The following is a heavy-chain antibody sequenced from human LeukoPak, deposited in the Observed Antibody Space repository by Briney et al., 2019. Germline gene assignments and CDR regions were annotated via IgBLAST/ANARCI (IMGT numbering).Heavy chain of an antibody. CDR1: GFTFTSYG. J-gene: IGHJ3*02. Sequence: ASVKVSCKASGFTFTSYGISWVRQAPGQGLEWMAWISAYNGNTNYAQKLQGRVTMTTDTSTSTAYMELRSLRSDDTAVYYCASSLTIFRVVISYAFDIWGQGTMVTVSS. V-gene: IGHV1-18*04. D-gene: IGHD3-3*01. CDR3: ASSLTIFRVVISYAFDI. CDR2: ISAYNGNT.